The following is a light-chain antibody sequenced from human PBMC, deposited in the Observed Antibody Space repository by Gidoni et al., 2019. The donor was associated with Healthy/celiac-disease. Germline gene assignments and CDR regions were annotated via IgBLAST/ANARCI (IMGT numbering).Light chain of an antibody. J-gene: IGKJ2*01. CDR3: QQRSNWRYT. CDR1: QRVSSY. CDR2: DAS. Sequence: EIVLTQSPATLSVSPGERANLSCRASQRVSSYLAWYQQKPGQAPRLLIYDASNRATGVPARFSGSGSGTEFTLTISSLEPEDFAVYYCQQRSNWRYTFGQGTKLEIK. V-gene: IGKV3-11*01.